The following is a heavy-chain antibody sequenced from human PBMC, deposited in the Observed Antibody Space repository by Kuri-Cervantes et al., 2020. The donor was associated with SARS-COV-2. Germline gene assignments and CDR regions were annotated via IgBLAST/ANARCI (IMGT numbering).Heavy chain of an antibody. Sequence: AGTLRLSCAASGFTFSSYAMHWVRQAPGKGLEWVGRVRGKANNYATAYAASVKGRFTISRDDLKNMAYLQMNSLKTEDTAVYYCTTLIDYWGQGALVTVSS. CDR3: TTLIDY. V-gene: IGHV3-73*01. CDR1: GFTFSSYA. J-gene: IGHJ4*02. CDR2: VRGKANNYAT.